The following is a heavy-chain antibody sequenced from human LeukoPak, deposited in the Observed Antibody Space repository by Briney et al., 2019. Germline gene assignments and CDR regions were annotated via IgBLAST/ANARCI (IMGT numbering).Heavy chain of an antibody. D-gene: IGHD3-22*01. CDR3: ARGALVVITTNPDY. J-gene: IGHJ4*02. Sequence: GRSLRLSCAASGFTFDDYAMHWVRQAPGKGLEWVSGISRNSGSIGYADSVKGRFTISRDNAKNSLYLQMNSLRAEDTALYYCARGALVVITTNPDYWGQGTLVTVSS. CDR1: GFTFDDYA. CDR2: ISRNSGSI. V-gene: IGHV3-9*01.